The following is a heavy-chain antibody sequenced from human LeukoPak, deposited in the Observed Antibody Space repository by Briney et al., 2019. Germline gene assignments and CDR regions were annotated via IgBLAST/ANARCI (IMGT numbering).Heavy chain of an antibody. CDR3: AKRGVDFVVVVAATSFDS. CDR2: ISGSAGST. D-gene: IGHD2-15*01. J-gene: IGHJ4*02. Sequence: GGSLRLSCTTSGFSFSTYCIHWVRQAPGKGLEWVSSISGSAGSTYYADSVKGRFTISRDNSKNTLYLQMSSLRAEDTAVFYCAKRGVDFVVVVAATSFDSWGQGTLVTVSS. CDR1: GFSFSTYC. V-gene: IGHV3-23*01.